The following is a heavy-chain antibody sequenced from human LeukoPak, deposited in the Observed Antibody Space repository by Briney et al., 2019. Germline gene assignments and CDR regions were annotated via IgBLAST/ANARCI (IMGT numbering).Heavy chain of an antibody. CDR2: IYHSGST. CDR1: GGSISSGGYS. CDR3: ARSPLDILTGLDY. D-gene: IGHD3-9*01. V-gene: IGHV4-30-2*01. Sequence: PSQTLSLTCAVSGGSISSGGYSWSWIRQPPGKGLEWIGYIYHSGSTYYNPSLKSRVTISVDRSKNQFSLKLSSVTAADTAVYYCARSPLDILTGLDYWGQGTLVTVSS. J-gene: IGHJ4*02.